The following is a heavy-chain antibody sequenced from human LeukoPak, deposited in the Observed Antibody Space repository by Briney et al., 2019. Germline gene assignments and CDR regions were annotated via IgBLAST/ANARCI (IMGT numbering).Heavy chain of an antibody. Sequence: GASVTVSCTASGYTFISYDINWVRQAPGQGLEWMGGIIPIFGTANYAQKFQGRVTITADESTSTAYMELSSLRSEDTAVYYCARGSLRRLDAGNLDYWGQGTLVTVSS. D-gene: IGHD1-14*01. V-gene: IGHV1-69*13. J-gene: IGHJ4*02. CDR3: ARGSLRRLDAGNLDY. CDR1: GYTFISYD. CDR2: IIPIFGTA.